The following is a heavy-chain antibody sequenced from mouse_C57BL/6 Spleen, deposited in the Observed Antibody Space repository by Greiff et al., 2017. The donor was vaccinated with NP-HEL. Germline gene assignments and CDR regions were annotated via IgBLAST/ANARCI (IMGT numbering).Heavy chain of an antibody. CDR2: IDPSDSET. D-gene: IGHD2-3*01. CDR1: GYTFTSYW. V-gene: IGHV1-52*01. CDR3: AREEGGLLNFDY. J-gene: IGHJ2*01. Sequence: VQLQQPGAELVRPGSSVKLSCKASGYTFTSYWMHWVKQRPIQGLEWIGNIDPSDSETHYNQKFKDKATLTVDKSSSTAYMQLSSLTSEDSAVYYCAREEGGLLNFDYWGQGTTLTVSS.